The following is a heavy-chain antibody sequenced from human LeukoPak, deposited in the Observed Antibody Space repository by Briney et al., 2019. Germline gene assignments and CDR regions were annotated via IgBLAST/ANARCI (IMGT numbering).Heavy chain of an antibody. J-gene: IGHJ4*02. CDR1: GYSFTSYW. V-gene: IGHV5-51*01. CDR2: ISPGASDT. D-gene: IGHD6-13*01. CDR3: ARSISGGGSSYDY. Sequence: GESLKISCKGSGYSFTSYWIGWVRQMPGKGLEWMGIISPGASDTRYSPSFQGQVTISADKSISTAYLQWSRLKASDTAMYYCARSISGGGSSYDYWGQGTLVTVSS.